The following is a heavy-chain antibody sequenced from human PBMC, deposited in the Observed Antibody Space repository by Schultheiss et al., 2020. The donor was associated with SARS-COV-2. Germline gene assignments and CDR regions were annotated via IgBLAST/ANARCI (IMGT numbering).Heavy chain of an antibody. CDR2: IYYSGST. Sequence: SETLSLTCTVSGGSISSYYWSWIRQPPGKGLEWIGYIYYSGSTNYNPSLKSRVTISADTSRNQFSLKLSSVTAADTAVYYCARHGRDGYNFDYWGQGTLVTVSS. D-gene: IGHD5-24*01. V-gene: IGHV4-59*08. J-gene: IGHJ4*02. CDR1: GGSISSYY. CDR3: ARHGRDGYNFDY.